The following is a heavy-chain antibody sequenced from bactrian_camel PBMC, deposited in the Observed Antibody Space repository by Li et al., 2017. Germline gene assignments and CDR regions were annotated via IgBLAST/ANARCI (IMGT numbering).Heavy chain of an antibody. CDR2: VYRVGGSA. D-gene: IGHD6*01. J-gene: IGHJ6*01. CDR3: AAECAPDEAGGFRY. Sequence: VQLVESGGGSVQAGGSLTLSCAASGDTRRCMGWFRQAVGQEREAVAAVYRVGGSAFYADSVKGRFTFSQDNAQKTLYLQMDSLKPEDAAMYYCAAECAPDEAGGFRYWGQGTQVTVS. CDR1: GDTRRC. V-gene: IGHV3S31*01.